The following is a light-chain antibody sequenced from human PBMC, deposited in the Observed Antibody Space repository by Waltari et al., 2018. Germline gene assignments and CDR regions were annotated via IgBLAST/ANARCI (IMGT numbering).Light chain of an antibody. CDR1: QSVSNL. CDR2: KVS. Sequence: DIQMTQSPSTLSASVGDRVTITCRASQSVSNLLAWYQQKPGKAPKFRSYKVSVLEGGVPSRFSGSGSGTEFSLAINNLQPDDFATYFCQQYNGYPLTFGGGTKVEIK. V-gene: IGKV1-5*03. J-gene: IGKJ4*01. CDR3: QQYNGYPLT.